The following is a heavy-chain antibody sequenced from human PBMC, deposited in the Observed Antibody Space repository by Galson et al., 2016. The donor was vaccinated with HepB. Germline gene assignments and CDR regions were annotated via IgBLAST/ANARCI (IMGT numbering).Heavy chain of an antibody. CDR1: RSTFSSHW. D-gene: IGHD6-19*01. CDR2: ISSNGRTI. Sequence: SLRLSCAASRSTFSSHWMSWVRQAPGKGLEWVSSISSNGRTIYEADSVKGRFTISRDDAKDSLYLQMNNLRVEDTAVYYCARRAVAGTHPFDYWGQGTLVTVSS. V-gene: IGHV3-11*01. J-gene: IGHJ4*02. CDR3: ARRAVAGTHPFDY.